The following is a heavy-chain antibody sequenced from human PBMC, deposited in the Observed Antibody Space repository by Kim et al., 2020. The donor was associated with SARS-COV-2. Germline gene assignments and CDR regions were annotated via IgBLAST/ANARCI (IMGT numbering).Heavy chain of an antibody. D-gene: IGHD5-12*01. Sequence: GGSLRLSCAASGFTFSSYAMSWVRQAPGKGLEWVSAISGSGGSTYYADSVKGRFTISRDNSKNTLYLQMNSLRAEDTAVYYCAKVQWVVEVVAYGMDVWGQGTTVTVSS. CDR3: AKVQWVVEVVAYGMDV. V-gene: IGHV3-23*01. CDR2: ISGSGGST. CDR1: GFTFSSYA. J-gene: IGHJ6*02.